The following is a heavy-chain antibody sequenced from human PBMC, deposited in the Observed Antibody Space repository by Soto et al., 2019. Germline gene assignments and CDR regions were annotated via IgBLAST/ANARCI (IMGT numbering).Heavy chain of an antibody. Sequence: QVQLVQSGAEVKKPGSSVKVSCKASGGTFSSYAISWVRQAPGQGLEWMGGIIPIFGTANYAQKFQGRVTITADESTSTAYMGLSSVRSEVTAVYYCAMREGFYGDAALLFVYWVQGTLVTVSS. CDR1: GGTFSSYA. D-gene: IGHD2-21*02. CDR3: AMREGFYGDAALLFVY. CDR2: IIPIFGTA. V-gene: IGHV1-69*12. J-gene: IGHJ4*02.